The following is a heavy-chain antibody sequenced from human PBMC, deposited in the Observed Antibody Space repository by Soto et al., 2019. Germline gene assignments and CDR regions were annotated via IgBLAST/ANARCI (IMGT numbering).Heavy chain of an antibody. CDR1: GGTFSSYA. D-gene: IGHD3-3*01. Sequence: QVQLVQSGAEVKKPGSSVKVSCKASGGTFSSYAISWVRQAPGQGLEWMGGIIPIFGTANYAQKFQGRVTNTADNSTITASMEMTRLRSEDTAVYYCARENRPIFGVPDPPYYYYGMDVWSQGTTVTVSS. CDR3: ARENRPIFGVPDPPYYYYGMDV. CDR2: IIPIFGTA. J-gene: IGHJ6*02. V-gene: IGHV1-69*06.